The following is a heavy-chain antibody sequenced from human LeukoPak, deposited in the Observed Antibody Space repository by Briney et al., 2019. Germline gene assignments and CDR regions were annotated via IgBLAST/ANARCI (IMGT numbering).Heavy chain of an antibody. CDR1: GGSISSGGYY. J-gene: IGHJ4*02. D-gene: IGHD6-13*01. V-gene: IGHV4-31*03. CDR3: ARGRGQLVWFPYQASLDY. Sequence: SQTLSLTCTVSGGSISSGGYYWSWIRQHPGKGLEWIGEINHSGSTNYNPSLKSRVTISVDTSKDQFSLKLSSVTAADTAVYYCARGRGQLVWFPYQASLDYWGQGTLVTVSS. CDR2: INHSGST.